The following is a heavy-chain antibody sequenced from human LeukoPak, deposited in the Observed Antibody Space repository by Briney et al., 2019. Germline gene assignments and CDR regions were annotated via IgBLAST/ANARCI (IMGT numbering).Heavy chain of an antibody. Sequence: PGGSLRLSCAASGFTFSSYGMHWVRQAPGKGLEWVAFIRYDERNEYYAESVEGRFTISRDTSKNTLYLQMNSLRADDTAVYYCAKDPYYDSTRVSRGYFDYWGQGTLVTVSS. CDR3: AKDPYYDSTRVSRGYFDY. CDR1: GFTFSSYG. V-gene: IGHV3-30*02. CDR2: IRYDERNE. J-gene: IGHJ4*02. D-gene: IGHD3-22*01.